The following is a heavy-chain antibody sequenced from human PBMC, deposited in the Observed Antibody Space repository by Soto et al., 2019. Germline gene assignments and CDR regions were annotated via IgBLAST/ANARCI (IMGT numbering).Heavy chain of an antibody. CDR2: ISAYNGNT. V-gene: IGHV1-18*01. J-gene: IGHJ3*02. CDR3: ASDRGGLVSYLEADAFDI. CDR1: GYTFTSYG. D-gene: IGHD3-9*01. Sequence: ASVKVSCKASGYTFTSYGISWVRQAPGQGLEWMGWISAYNGNTNYAQKLQGRGTMTTDTSTSTAYMELRSLRSDDTAVYYCASDRGGLVSYLEADAFDIRGQGTMLTVSS.